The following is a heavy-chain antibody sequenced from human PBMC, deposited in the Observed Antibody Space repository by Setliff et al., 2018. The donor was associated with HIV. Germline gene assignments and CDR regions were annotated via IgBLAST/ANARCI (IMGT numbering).Heavy chain of an antibody. Sequence: ASVKVSCKASGGTFSSYAISWVRQAPGQGLEWMGRIIPIFGTANYAQKFQGRVTITADKSTSTAYMELSSLRSDDTAVYYCAPIDPFPHDYSNSSFDYWGQGTLVTVSS. CDR2: IIPIFGTA. J-gene: IGHJ4*02. CDR3: APIDPFPHDYSNSSFDY. V-gene: IGHV1-69*06. CDR1: GGTFSSYA. D-gene: IGHD4-4*01.